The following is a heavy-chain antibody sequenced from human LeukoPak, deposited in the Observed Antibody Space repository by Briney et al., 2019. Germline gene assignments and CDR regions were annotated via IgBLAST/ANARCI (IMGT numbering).Heavy chain of an antibody. J-gene: IGHJ4*02. CDR3: ARDSSPSSSQYDY. V-gene: IGHV4-34*01. CDR2: INHSGST. CDR1: GGSFSGYY. D-gene: IGHD2-21*01. Sequence: SETLSLTCAVYGGSFSGYYWSWIRQPPGKGLEWIGEINHSGSTNYNPSLKSRVTISVDTSKNQFSLKLSSVTAADTAVYYCARDSSPSSSQYDYWGQGTLVTVSS.